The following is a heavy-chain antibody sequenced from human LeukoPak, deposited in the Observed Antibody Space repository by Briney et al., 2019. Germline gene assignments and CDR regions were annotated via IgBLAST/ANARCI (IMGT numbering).Heavy chain of an antibody. V-gene: IGHV4-39*07. CDR2: IYYSGST. Sequence: SETLSLTCTVSGGSISSSSYYWGWIRQPPGKGLEWIGSIYYSGSTYYNPSLKSRVTISVDTSKNQFSLKLSSVTAADTAVYYCARDYIAVAGIPRVGPWYFDYWGQGTLVTVSS. J-gene: IGHJ4*02. CDR1: GGSISSSSYY. D-gene: IGHD6-19*01. CDR3: ARDYIAVAGIPRVGPWYFDY.